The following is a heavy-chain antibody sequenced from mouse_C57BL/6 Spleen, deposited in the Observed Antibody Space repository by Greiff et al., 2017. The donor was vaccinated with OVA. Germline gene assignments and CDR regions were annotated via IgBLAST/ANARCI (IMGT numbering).Heavy chain of an antibody. Sequence: QVQLQQPGAELVKPGASVKLSCKASGYTFTSYWMQWVKQRPGQGLEWIGEIDPSDSYTNYTQKFKGKATLTVDTSSSTAYMQLSSLTSEDSAVYYCARRGGLWFFDYWGQGTTLTVSS. CDR3: ARRGGLWFFDY. D-gene: IGHD2-2*01. CDR2: IDPSDSYT. CDR1: GYTFTSYW. J-gene: IGHJ2*01. V-gene: IGHV1-50*01.